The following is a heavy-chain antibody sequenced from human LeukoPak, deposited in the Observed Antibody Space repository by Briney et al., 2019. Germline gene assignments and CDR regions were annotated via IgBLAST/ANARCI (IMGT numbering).Heavy chain of an antibody. CDR2: INHSGST. Sequence: SETLSLTCAVYGGSFSGYYWSWIRQPPGKGLEWIGEINHSGSTNYNPSLKSRVTISVDTSKNQFSLKLSSVTAADTAVYYCARGRVSDIVVVPHFDYWGQGTLVTVSS. D-gene: IGHD2-2*01. CDR3: ARGRVSDIVVVPHFDY. J-gene: IGHJ4*02. V-gene: IGHV4-34*01. CDR1: GGSFSGYY.